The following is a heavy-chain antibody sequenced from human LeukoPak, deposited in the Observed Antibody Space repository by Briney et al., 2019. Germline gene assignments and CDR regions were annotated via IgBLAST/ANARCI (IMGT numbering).Heavy chain of an antibody. J-gene: IGHJ4*02. CDR1: GFTFSSYS. V-gene: IGHV3-21*04. Sequence: GGSLRLSCAASGFTFSSYSMNWVRQAPGKGLEWVSSISSSSSYIYYADSVKGRFTISRDNAKNSLYLQMNSLRAEDTAVYYCAKESGALGAPLYDYWGRGILVTASS. CDR3: AKESGALGAPLYDY. D-gene: IGHD4/OR15-4a*01. CDR2: ISSSSSYI.